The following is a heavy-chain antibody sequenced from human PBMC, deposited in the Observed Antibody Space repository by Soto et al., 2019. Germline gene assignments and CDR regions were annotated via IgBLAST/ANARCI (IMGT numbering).Heavy chain of an antibody. CDR2: IYYSGST. CDR1: GGSISSSSYY. CDR3: ARHGDEQLVLDY. J-gene: IGHJ4*02. V-gene: IGHV4-39*01. D-gene: IGHD6-6*01. Sequence: SETLSLTCTVSGGSISSSSYYWGWIRQPPGKGLEWIGSIYYSGSTYYNPSLKSRVTISVDTSKNQFSLKLSSVTAADMAVYYCARHGDEQLVLDYWGQGTLVTVSS.